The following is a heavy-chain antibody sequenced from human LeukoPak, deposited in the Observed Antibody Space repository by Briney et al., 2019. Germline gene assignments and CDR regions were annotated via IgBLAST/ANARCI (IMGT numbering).Heavy chain of an antibody. CDR1: GGSFGSGDYY. CDR3: AREVDIVMARKYYFDY. D-gene: IGHD5-12*01. CDR2: IFYSGSA. J-gene: IGHJ4*02. V-gene: IGHV4-30-4*01. Sequence: SETLSLTCTVSGGSFGSGDYYWTWIRQPPGKGPEWIGYIFYSGSAYYNPSLKSRVTISVDRSKNQFSLKLTSVTAADTAVYYCAREVDIVMARKYYFDYWGQGTLVTVSS.